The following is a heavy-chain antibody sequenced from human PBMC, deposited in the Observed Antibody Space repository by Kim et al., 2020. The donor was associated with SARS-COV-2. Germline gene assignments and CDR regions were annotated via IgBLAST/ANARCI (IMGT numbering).Heavy chain of an antibody. D-gene: IGHD3-10*01. J-gene: IGHJ4*02. V-gene: IGHV1-69*13. CDR3: ASEEYGSGRAGY. CDR2: IIPIFGTA. Sequence: SVKVSCKASGGTFSSYAISWVRQAPGQGLEWMGGIIPIFGTANYAQKFQGRVTITADESTSTAYMELSSLRSEDTAVYYCASEEYGSGRAGYWGQGTLVTVSS. CDR1: GGTFSSYA.